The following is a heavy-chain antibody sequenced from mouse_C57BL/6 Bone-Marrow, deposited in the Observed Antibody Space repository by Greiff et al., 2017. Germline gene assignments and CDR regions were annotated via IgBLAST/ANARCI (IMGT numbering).Heavy chain of an antibody. CDR3: ARPFGYGNYAMDY. J-gene: IGHJ4*01. V-gene: IGHV1-55*01. D-gene: IGHD1-2*01. CDR1: GYTFTSYW. Sequence: QVQLQQPGAELVKPGASVKMSCKASGYTFTSYWITWVKQRPGQGLEWIGDIYPGSGSTNYNEKFKSKATLTVDTSSSTAYMQLSSLTSEDSAVYYCARPFGYGNYAMDYWGQGTSVTVSS. CDR2: IYPGSGST.